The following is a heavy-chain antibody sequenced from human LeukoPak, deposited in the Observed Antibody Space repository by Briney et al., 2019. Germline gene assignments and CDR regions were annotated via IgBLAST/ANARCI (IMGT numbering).Heavy chain of an antibody. CDR2: MNPNSGNT. D-gene: IGHD6-13*01. CDR1: GYTFTSYD. CDR3: AKDIAAAGRDY. V-gene: IGHV1-8*03. Sequence: GASVKVSCKASGYTFTSYDINWVRQATGQGLEWMGWMNPNSGNTGYAQKFQGRVTITRNTSISTAYMELSSLRSEDTAVYYCAKDIAAAGRDYWGQGTLVTVSS. J-gene: IGHJ4*02.